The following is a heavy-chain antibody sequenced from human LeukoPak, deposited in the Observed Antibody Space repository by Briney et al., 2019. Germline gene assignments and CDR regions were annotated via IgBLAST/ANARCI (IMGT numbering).Heavy chain of an antibody. Sequence: ASVKVSCKASGYTFTGYYMHWVRQAPGQGLEWMGWTNPNSGGTNYAQKFQGRVTMTRDTSISTAYMELSRLRSDDTAVYYCASTIAVAGIHFDYWGQGTLVTVSS. CDR3: ASTIAVAGIHFDY. CDR2: TNPNSGGT. J-gene: IGHJ4*02. V-gene: IGHV1-2*02. D-gene: IGHD6-19*01. CDR1: GYTFTGYY.